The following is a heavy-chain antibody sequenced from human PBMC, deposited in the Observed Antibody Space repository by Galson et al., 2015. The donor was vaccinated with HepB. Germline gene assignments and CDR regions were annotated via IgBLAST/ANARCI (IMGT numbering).Heavy chain of an antibody. CDR3: ASATGNRATTRRNWFDP. CDR1: GGSISSSSYY. V-gene: IGHV4-39*01. Sequence: LSLTCTVSGGSISSSSYYWGWIRQPPGKGLEWIGSIYYSGSTYYNPSLKSRVTISVDTSKNQFSLKLSSVTAADTAVYYCASATGNRATTRRNWFDPWGQGTLVTVSS. D-gene: IGHD1-26*01. CDR2: IYYSGST. J-gene: IGHJ5*02.